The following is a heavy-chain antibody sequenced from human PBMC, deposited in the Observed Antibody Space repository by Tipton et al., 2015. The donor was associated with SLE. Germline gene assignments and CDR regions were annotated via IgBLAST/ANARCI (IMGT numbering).Heavy chain of an antibody. V-gene: IGHV4-34*01. D-gene: IGHD1-26*01. CDR3: ARKWDY. CDR1: GGSFSGNY. Sequence: LRLSCAVYGGSFSGNYWSWVREPPGQGLEWIGEINDSGSTNYNPSLKSRVNISIDTSKNQFSLKVTSVTAADTAVYYCARKWDYWGQGTLVTVSS. CDR2: INDSGST. J-gene: IGHJ4*02.